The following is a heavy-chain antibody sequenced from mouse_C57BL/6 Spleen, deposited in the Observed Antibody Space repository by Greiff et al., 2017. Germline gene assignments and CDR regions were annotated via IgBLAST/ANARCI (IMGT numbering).Heavy chain of an antibody. J-gene: IGHJ1*03. Sequence: LQQCGPELVKPGASVKMSCKASGYTFTDYNMHWVKQSHGKSLEWIGYINPNNGGTSYNQKFKGKGTLTVNTSSSTASMELRCLTSAGSAVYYCARSNWGYWYFDVWGTGTTVTVSS. CDR3: ARSNWGYWYFDV. CDR1: GYTFTDYN. CDR2: INPNNGGT. D-gene: IGHD4-1*01. V-gene: IGHV1-22*01.